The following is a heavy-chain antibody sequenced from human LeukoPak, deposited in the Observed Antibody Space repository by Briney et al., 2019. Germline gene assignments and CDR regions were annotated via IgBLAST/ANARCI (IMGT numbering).Heavy chain of an antibody. J-gene: IGHJ4*02. CDR2: IIPILGIA. D-gene: IGHD3-10*01. CDR1: GGTFSSYA. V-gene: IGHV1-69*04. CDR3: ARGGLAVLWFGETEGEFDY. Sequence: ASVKVSCKASGGTFSSYAISWVRQAPGQGLEWMGRIIPILGIANYAQKFQGRVTITADKSTSTAYMELSSLRSEDTAVYYCARGGLAVLWFGETEGEFDYWGQGTLVTVSS.